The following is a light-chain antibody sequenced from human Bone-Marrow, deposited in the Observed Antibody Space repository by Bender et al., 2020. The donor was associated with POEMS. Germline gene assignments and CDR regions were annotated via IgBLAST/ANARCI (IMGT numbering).Light chain of an antibody. CDR2: EVN. CDR1: SSDVGNSKF. J-gene: IGLJ2*01. V-gene: IGLV2-14*01. Sequence: QSALTQPASVSGSPGQSITISCTGTSSDVGNSKFVSWYQQHPDKAPKLVLYEVNTRPSGVSSRFSGSKSGNSASLTVSGLQAEDEADYYCSSYATNTPVVFGGGTKLTVL. CDR3: SSYATNTPVV.